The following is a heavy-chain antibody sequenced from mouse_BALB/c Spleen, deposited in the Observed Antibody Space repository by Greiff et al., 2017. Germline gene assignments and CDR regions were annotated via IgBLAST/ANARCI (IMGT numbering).Heavy chain of an antibody. Sequence: VHVKQSGPELVKPGASVKMSCKASGYTFTSYVMHWVKQKPGQGLEWIGYINPYNDGTKYNEKFKGKATLTSDKSSSTAYMELSSLTSEDSAVYYCARVWSDYFDYWGQGTTLTVSS. V-gene: IGHV1-14*01. D-gene: IGHD2-10*02. CDR3: ARVWSDYFDY. J-gene: IGHJ2*01. CDR1: GYTFTSYV. CDR2: INPYNDGT.